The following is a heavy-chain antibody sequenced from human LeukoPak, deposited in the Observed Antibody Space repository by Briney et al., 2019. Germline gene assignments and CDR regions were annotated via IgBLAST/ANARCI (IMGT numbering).Heavy chain of an antibody. Sequence: GGSLRLSCAASGFTLSIYSMKSVRQAPGEGLEWVSYISSSIRYIYYAHSVKGRLTISRVNAKNSLYLQMNSLRAQDTAVHYCASDGGGYFFDYWGQGTLVTVSS. J-gene: IGHJ4*02. V-gene: IGHV3-21*01. CDR2: ISSSIRYI. D-gene: IGHD3-16*01. CDR3: ASDGGGYFFDY. CDR1: GFTLSIYS.